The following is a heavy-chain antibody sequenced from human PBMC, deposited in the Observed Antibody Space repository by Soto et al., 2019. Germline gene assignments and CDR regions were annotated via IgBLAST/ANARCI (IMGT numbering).Heavy chain of an antibody. J-gene: IGHJ4*02. Sequence: GGTLRLSCAASGFTFSEYYVTCIRQAPGKGLEWVSSISSSGANIYYGDSVKGRFTISRDNTRNLLYLQMNSLTAEDTAFYYCASVGANQVWNLASRPKGSHLDNWGQGTLVTV. CDR2: ISSSGANI. CDR3: ASVGANQVWNLASRPKGSHLDN. CDR1: GFTFSEYY. D-gene: IGHD3-10*01. V-gene: IGHV3-11*01.